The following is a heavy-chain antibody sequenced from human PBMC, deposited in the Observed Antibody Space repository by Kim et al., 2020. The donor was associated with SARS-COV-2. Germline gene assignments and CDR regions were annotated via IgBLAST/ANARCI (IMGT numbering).Heavy chain of an antibody. CDR1: GHIF. J-gene: IGHJ4*02. Sequence: ASVKVSCRAAGHIFMHWVRQAPGQRLDWMGWINAGNGNTKYAQKFQDIVTFTSDTSANTVSMELNGLRLEDTGVYYCATPSNDEGTFDTWGQGTPVIVSS. V-gene: IGHV1-3*01. CDR2: INAGNGNT. CDR3: ATPSNDEGTFDT. D-gene: IGHD3-9*01.